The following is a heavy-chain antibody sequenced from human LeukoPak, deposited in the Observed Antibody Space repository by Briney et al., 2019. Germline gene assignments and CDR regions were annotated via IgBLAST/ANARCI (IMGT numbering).Heavy chain of an antibody. V-gene: IGHV3-43*01. Sequence: GGSLRLSCAASGFTFDDYTMHWVRQAPGKGLEWVSLISWDGGSTYYADSVKGRFTISRDNSKNSLYLQMNSLRTEDTALYYCAKDKVAGLGGYFDYWGQGTLVTASS. CDR3: AKDKVAGLGGYFDY. D-gene: IGHD6-19*01. J-gene: IGHJ4*02. CDR2: ISWDGGST. CDR1: GFTFDDYT.